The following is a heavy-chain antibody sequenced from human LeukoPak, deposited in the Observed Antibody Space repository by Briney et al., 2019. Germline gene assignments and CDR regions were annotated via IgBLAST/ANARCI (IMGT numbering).Heavy chain of an antibody. D-gene: IGHD1-26*01. V-gene: IGHV5-51*01. CDR3: ARGPDSGSYYPYNWFDP. Sequence: GESLKISCKGSGYSFTSYWIGWVRQMPGKGLEWMGIIYPGDSDTRYSPSFQGQVTISADKSISTAYLQWSSLKASDTAMYYCARGPDSGSYYPYNWFDPWGQGTLVTVSS. CDR1: GYSFTSYW. J-gene: IGHJ5*02. CDR2: IYPGDSDT.